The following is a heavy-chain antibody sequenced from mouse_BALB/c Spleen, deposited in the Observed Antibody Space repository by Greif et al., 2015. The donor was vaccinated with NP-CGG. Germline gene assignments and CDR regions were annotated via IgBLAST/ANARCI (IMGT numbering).Heavy chain of an antibody. CDR3: ARTHYYRYDIWFAY. D-gene: IGHD2-14*01. CDR1: GFSLGTSGMG. CDR2: IWWDDDK. J-gene: IGHJ3*01. V-gene: IGHV8-8*01. Sequence: QVTLKVCGPGILQPSQTLSLTCSFSGFSLGTSGMGVGWIRQPSGKGLEWLAHIWWDDDKRXSPALKSRLTISKDTSSNQVFLKIASVDTADTATYYCARTHYYRYDIWFAYWGQGTLVTVSA.